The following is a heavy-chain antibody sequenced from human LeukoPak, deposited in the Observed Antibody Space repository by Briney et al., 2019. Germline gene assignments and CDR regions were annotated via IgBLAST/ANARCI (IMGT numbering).Heavy chain of an antibody. CDR3: ARDRQAFDI. V-gene: IGHV3-30-3*01. J-gene: IGHJ3*02. CDR1: GFTFSSYA. CDR2: ISYDGSNK. Sequence: PGGSLRLSCAASGFTFSSYAMHWVRQAPGKGLEWVAVISYDGSNKYYADSVKGRFTISRDNSKNTLYLQMNSLRAEDTAVYYCARDRQAFDIWGQGQWSPSLQ.